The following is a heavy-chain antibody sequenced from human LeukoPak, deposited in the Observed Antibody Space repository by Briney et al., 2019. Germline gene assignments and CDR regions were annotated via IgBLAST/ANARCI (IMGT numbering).Heavy chain of an antibody. CDR1: GGSISSYY. Sequence: SETLSLTCTVSGGSISSYYWSWIRQPPGKGLEWIGYIYYSGSTNYNPSLKSRATISVDTSKNQFSLKLSSVTAADTAVYYCARFLSPLYDSSGYYHPYFDYWGQGTLVTVSS. CDR2: IYYSGST. J-gene: IGHJ4*02. D-gene: IGHD3-22*01. CDR3: ARFLSPLYDSSGYYHPYFDY. V-gene: IGHV4-59*01.